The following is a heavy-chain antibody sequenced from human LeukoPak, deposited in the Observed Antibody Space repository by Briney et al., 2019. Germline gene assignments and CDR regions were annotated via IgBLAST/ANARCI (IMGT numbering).Heavy chain of an antibody. Sequence: SETLSLTCTVSGGSISSYYWSWIRQPPGKGLEWIGEINHSGSTNYSPSLKSRVTISVDTSKNQFSLKLSSVTAADTAVYYCARPLGYCSSTSCYAGMGYWGQGTLVTVSS. V-gene: IGHV4-34*01. CDR2: INHSGST. D-gene: IGHD2-2*01. J-gene: IGHJ4*02. CDR3: ARPLGYCSSTSCYAGMGY. CDR1: GGSISSYY.